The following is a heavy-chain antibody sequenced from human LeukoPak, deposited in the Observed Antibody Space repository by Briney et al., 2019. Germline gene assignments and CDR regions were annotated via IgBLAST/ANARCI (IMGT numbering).Heavy chain of an antibody. CDR2: IIPIFGTA. J-gene: IGHJ3*02. CDR1: GGTFSSYA. CDR3: ARPTGDRGDAFDI. V-gene: IGHV1-69*05. D-gene: IGHD7-27*01. Sequence: SVKVSCKASGGTFSSYAISWVRQAPGQGLEWMGGIIPIFGTANYAQKFQGRVTITTDESTSTAYMELSSLRSEDTAVYYCARPTGDRGDAFDIWGQGTMVTVSS.